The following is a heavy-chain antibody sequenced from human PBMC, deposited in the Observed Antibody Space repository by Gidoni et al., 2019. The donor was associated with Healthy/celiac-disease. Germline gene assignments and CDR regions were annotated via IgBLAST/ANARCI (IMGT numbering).Heavy chain of an antibody. J-gene: IGHJ6*02. CDR1: VFTFSSYS. D-gene: IGHD5-12*01. Sequence: EVQLVASGGGLVKPGGSLRLSCAASVFTFSSYSMNWVRQAPGKGLEWVSSISSSSSYIYYADSVKGRFTISRDNAKNSLYLQMNSLRAEDTAVYYCARELSGGYSGYDFTYYGMDVWGQGTTVTVSS. V-gene: IGHV3-21*01. CDR3: ARELSGGYSGYDFTYYGMDV. CDR2: ISSSSSYI.